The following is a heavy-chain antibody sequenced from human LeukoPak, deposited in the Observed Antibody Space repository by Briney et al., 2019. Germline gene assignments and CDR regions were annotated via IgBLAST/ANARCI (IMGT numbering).Heavy chain of an antibody. CDR2: VTESGGSA. V-gene: IGHV3-23*01. CDR3: ARALYCSGGSCSGFDY. Sequence: GGSLRLSCVASGFTFSTYVMGWVRQVPGKGLEWVSVVTESGGSAYYADSVKGRFTIFRDNSKNTLYLQMGSLRAEDMAVYYCARALYCSGGSCSGFDYWGQGTLVTVSS. J-gene: IGHJ4*02. D-gene: IGHD2-15*01. CDR1: GFTFSTYV.